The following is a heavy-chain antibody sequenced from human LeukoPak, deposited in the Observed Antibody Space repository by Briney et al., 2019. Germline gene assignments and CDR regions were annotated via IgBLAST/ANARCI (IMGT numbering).Heavy chain of an antibody. CDR3: AKTPIVLMVYATNFDY. D-gene: IGHD2-8*01. V-gene: IGHV3-23*01. CDR1: GFTFISYA. Sequence: GGSLRLSCAAPGFTFISYAMSWVRQAPGKGLEWVSAISGSGGSTYYADSVKGRFTISRDNSKNTLYLQMNSLRAEDTAVYYCAKTPIVLMVYATNFDYWGQGTLVTVSS. J-gene: IGHJ4*02. CDR2: ISGSGGST.